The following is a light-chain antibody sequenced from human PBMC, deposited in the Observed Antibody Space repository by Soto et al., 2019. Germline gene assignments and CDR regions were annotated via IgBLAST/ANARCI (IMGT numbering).Light chain of an antibody. CDR2: KAS. J-gene: IGKJ3*01. CDR3: QQGFT. V-gene: IGKV1-5*03. CDR1: QSISSW. Sequence: DIQMTRSPSTLSASVGDRVTITCRASQSISSWLAWYQQKPGKAPKLLIYKASSLESGVPSRFSGSGSGTEFTLTISSLQPDDFATYYCQQGFTFGPGTKVDIK.